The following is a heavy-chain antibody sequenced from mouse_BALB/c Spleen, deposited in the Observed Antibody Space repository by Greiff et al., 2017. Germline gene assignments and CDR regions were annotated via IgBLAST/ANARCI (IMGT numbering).Heavy chain of an antibody. CDR3: AREEYYYAMDY. Sequence: EVQGVESGGGLVKPGGSLKLSCAASGFTFSSYAMSWVRQTPEKRLEWVASISSGGSTYYPDSVKGRFTISRDNARNILYLQMSSLRSEDTAMYYCAREEYYYAMDYWGQGTSVTVSS. V-gene: IGHV5-6-5*01. CDR1: GFTFSSYA. CDR2: ISSGGST. J-gene: IGHJ4*01.